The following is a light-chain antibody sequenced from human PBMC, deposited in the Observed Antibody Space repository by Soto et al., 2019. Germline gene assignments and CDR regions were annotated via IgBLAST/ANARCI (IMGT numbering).Light chain of an antibody. V-gene: IGLV1-44*01. CDR3: AAWDESPNVPV. J-gene: IGLJ3*02. Sequence: QSVLTQPPSASGTPGQTVTISCSGSNSNIGGNTVNWYQQFPGAAPNLLIHSDIERPSGVPDRFSGSRSGTSASLAISGLQSEDEADYYCAAWDESPNVPVFGGGTKLTVL. CDR1: NSNIGGNT. CDR2: SDI.